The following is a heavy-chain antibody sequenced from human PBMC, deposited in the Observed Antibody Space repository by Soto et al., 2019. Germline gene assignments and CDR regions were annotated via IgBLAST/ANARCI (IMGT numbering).Heavy chain of an antibody. Sequence: QVQLVQYGAEVKKPGSSVKVSCKASGGTFSSYAISWVRQAPGQGLEWMGGIIPIFGTANYAQKFQGRVTITADKSTSTAYMELSSLRSEDTAVYYCARGKDGDYGSGYYYYGMDVWGQGTTVTVSS. J-gene: IGHJ6*02. CDR2: IIPIFGTA. CDR3: ARGKDGDYGSGYYYYGMDV. D-gene: IGHD4-17*01. V-gene: IGHV1-69*06. CDR1: GGTFSSYA.